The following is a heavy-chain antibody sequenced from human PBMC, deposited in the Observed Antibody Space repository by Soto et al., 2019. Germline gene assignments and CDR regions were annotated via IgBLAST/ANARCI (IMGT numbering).Heavy chain of an antibody. D-gene: IGHD4-17*01. CDR2: INPNSGGT. J-gene: IGHJ6*02. Sequence: QVQLVQSGAEGKKPGASVKVSCKASGYTFTGYYMHWVRQAPGQGLEGMGWINPNSGGTNYAQKFQGWVTMTRDTSISTAYMELSRLRSDDTAVYYCARGLSDCGVAWGDVWGPGTTVTVSS. CDR3: ARGLSDCGVAWGDV. CDR1: GYTFTGYY. V-gene: IGHV1-2*04.